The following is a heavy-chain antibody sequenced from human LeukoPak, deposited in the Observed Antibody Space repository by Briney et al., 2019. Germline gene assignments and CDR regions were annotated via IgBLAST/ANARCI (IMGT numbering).Heavy chain of an antibody. CDR1: GFTFSSYA. J-gene: IGHJ3*02. Sequence: GGSQRPSCPASGFTFSSYAMHWVRQAPGKGLEWVAVISYDGSNKYYADSVKGRFTIPRDNSKNSLYLQMNSLRAEDTAVYYCARGGPYYYDSSYAFDIWGQGTMVTVSS. CDR3: ARGGPYYYDSSYAFDI. D-gene: IGHD3-22*01. CDR2: ISYDGSNK. V-gene: IGHV3-30*04.